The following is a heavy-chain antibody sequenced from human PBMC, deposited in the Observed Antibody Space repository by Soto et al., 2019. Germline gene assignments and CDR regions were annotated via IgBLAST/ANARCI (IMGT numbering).Heavy chain of an antibody. D-gene: IGHD1-26*01. CDR2: IDPSDSYT. CDR3: ARVEMASSYPIDI. Sequence: LGESLKISCKGSGYSFTSYWISWVRQMPGKGLEWMGRIDPSDSYTNYSPSFQGHVTISADKSISTAYLQWSSLKASDTAMYYCARVEMASSYPIDIWGQGTMVTVSS. CDR1: GYSFTSYW. J-gene: IGHJ3*02. V-gene: IGHV5-10-1*01.